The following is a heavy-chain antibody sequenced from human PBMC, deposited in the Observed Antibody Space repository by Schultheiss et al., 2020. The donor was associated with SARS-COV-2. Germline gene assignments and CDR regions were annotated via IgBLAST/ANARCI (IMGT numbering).Heavy chain of an antibody. CDR2: IYYSGST. D-gene: IGHD6-13*01. CDR3: ARHVVSSWYERFPYYYYYGMDV. V-gene: IGHV4-61*08. CDR1: GFSLSTSGMC. Sequence: SGPTLVKPTQTLTLTCTFSGFSLSTSGMCVSWIRQPPGKGLEWIGYIYYSGSTNYNPSLKSRVTISVDTSKNQFSLKLSSVTAADTAVYYCARHVVSSWYERFPYYYYYGMDVWGQGTTVTVSS. J-gene: IGHJ6*02.